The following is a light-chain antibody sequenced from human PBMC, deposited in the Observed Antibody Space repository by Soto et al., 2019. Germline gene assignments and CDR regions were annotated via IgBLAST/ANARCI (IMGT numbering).Light chain of an antibody. CDR3: QQYNIWSSIT. CDR2: GAS. V-gene: IGKV3-15*01. CDR1: QSISRK. Sequence: EIVMTQSPDTLSVSPGERATLSCRASQSISRKVGWYQQKAGQAPRLLIYGASTRATGVPPRFSGSGSVTEFTLTISSLQSEDFAVYYCQQYNIWSSITFGQGTRLEIK. J-gene: IGKJ5*01.